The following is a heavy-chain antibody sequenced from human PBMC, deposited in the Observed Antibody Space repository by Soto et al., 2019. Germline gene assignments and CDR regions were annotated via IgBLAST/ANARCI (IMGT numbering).Heavy chain of an antibody. CDR1: GGTFRNSA. CDR3: ARDNDRPQLGGNYYYILDV. CDR2: ITPIFRTP. J-gene: IGHJ6*02. Sequence: QVQLEQSGAEVKKPGSSVKVSCKASGGTFRNSAISWVRQAPGQGLEWMGGITPIFRTPDYAQKFKGRVTITEDESTSTAYMELSGLRSDDTAVYYCARDNDRPQLGGNYYYILDVWGQGTTVTVSS. D-gene: IGHD1-1*01. V-gene: IGHV1-69*12.